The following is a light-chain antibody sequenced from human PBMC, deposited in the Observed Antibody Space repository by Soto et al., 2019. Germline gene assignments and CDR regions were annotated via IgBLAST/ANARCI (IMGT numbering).Light chain of an antibody. V-gene: IGKV3-15*01. CDR3: QQYNDWPPFT. Sequence: VMTQSSATLSVSPGERATLSCRASQSVSSDLAWYQQKPGQAPRLLIYGASTRATGIPARFSGSGSGTEFTLTISSLQSEDFAVYYCQQYNDWPPFTFGQGTKLEIK. CDR1: QSVSSD. J-gene: IGKJ2*01. CDR2: GAS.